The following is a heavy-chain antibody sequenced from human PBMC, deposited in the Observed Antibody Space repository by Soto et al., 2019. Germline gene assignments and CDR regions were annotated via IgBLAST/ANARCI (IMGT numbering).Heavy chain of an antibody. CDR3: ARHSSTWYAEFDY. Sequence: QVQLQESGPGLVKPSETLSLTCTVSGGSISSYYWSWIRQPPGKGLEWIGYIYYSGSTNYNPSLKSLVTISVDTSKNQFSLKLSSVTAADTAVYYCARHSSTWYAEFDYWGQGTLVTVSS. CDR2: IYYSGST. D-gene: IGHD6-13*01. CDR1: GGSISSYY. J-gene: IGHJ4*02. V-gene: IGHV4-59*08.